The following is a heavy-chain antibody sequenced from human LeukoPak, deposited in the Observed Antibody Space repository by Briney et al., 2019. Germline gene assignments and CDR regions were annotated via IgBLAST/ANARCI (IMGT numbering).Heavy chain of an antibody. D-gene: IGHD2-2*02. CDR1: GFTVSSNY. CDR2: ISGSGGST. Sequence: PGGSLRLSCAASGFTVSSNYMSWVRQAPGKGLEWVSAISGSGGSTYYADSVKGRFTISRDNSKNTLYLQMNSLRAEDTAVYYCAKDLDIVVVPAAIFGYWGQGTLVTVSS. V-gene: IGHV3-23*01. J-gene: IGHJ4*02. CDR3: AKDLDIVVVPAAIFGY.